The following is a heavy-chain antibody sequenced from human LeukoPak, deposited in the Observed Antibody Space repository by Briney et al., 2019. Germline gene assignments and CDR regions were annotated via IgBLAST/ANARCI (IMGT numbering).Heavy chain of an antibody. CDR1: GFTFSSYG. Sequence: GGSLRLSCAASGFTFSSYGMNWVRQAPGKGLEWVSYISSSSSTIYYADSVKGRFTISRDNAKNSLYLQMNSLRDEDTAVYYCARGRAAYSSSWFAFDYWGQGTLVTVSS. V-gene: IGHV3-48*02. J-gene: IGHJ4*02. D-gene: IGHD6-13*01. CDR2: ISSSSSTI. CDR3: ARGRAAYSSSWFAFDY.